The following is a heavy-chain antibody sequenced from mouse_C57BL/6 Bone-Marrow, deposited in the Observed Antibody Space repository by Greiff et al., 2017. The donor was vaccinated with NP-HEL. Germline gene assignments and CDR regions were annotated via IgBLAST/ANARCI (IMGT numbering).Heavy chain of an antibody. CDR1: GYTFTDYY. CDR2: IYPGSGNT. Sequence: VQLQQSGAELVRPGASVKLSCKASGYTFTDYYINWVKQRPGQGLEWIARIYPGSGNTYYNEKFKGKATLTAEKASSTAYMQLSSLTSEDSAVYFCARMLYFDVWGTGTTVTVSS. CDR3: ARMLYFDV. J-gene: IGHJ1*03. V-gene: IGHV1-76*01.